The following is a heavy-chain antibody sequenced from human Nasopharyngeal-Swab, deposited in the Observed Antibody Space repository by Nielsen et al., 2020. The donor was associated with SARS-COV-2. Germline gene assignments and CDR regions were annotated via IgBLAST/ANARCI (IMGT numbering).Heavy chain of an antibody. CDR3: ARGDGDSSGWYTNGDYFDY. CDR2: INAGNGNT. CDR1: GYTFTSYA. V-gene: IGHV1-3*01. Sequence: ASVKVSCNASGYTFTSYAMHLLLQAPGQRLDWMGWINAGNGNTKYSQKFQGRVTITRDTSASTAYMELSSLRSEDTAVYYCARGDGDSSGWYTNGDYFDYWGQGTLVTVSS. D-gene: IGHD6-19*01. J-gene: IGHJ4*02.